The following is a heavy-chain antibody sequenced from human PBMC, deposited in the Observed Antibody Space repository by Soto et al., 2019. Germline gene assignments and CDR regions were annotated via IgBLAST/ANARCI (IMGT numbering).Heavy chain of an antibody. V-gene: IGHV3-33*01. Sequence: PRLSCAASGFTFSNYGMHWVRQAPGKGLEWVAFVWLDGSNKYYADSVRDRFTISRVNSKKTLYLQMNSLSAEDTAVYHCAPQAFDYWGQGTLVTVSS. CDR3: APQAFDY. J-gene: IGHJ4*02. CDR1: GFTFSNYG. CDR2: VWLDGSNK.